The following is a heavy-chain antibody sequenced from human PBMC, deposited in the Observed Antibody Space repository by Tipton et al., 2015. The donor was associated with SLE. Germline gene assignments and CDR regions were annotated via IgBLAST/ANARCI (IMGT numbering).Heavy chain of an antibody. CDR3: TRTMMMNTVTPTHHYGMDV. J-gene: IGHJ6*02. CDR2: IRNKVYGGTA. CDR1: GFTLGDYA. D-gene: IGHD4-11*01. Sequence: SLRLSCTTSGFTLGDYAMSWVRQAPGKGLEWVGFIRNKVYGGTAEYAASVRGRFTISRDDSKAIVYLQMNNLETEDTALYYCTRTMMMNTVTPTHHYGMDVWGQGTTVTVSS. V-gene: IGHV3-49*04.